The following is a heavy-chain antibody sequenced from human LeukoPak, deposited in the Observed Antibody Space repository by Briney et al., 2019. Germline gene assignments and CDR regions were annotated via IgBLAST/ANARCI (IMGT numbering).Heavy chain of an antibody. D-gene: IGHD6-19*01. CDR2: IQTSGST. Sequence: SETLSLTCTVSGGSISSYYRSWIRQPAGKGVEGIGRIQTSGSTNYNPSLKSRVTISVDKSKNQFSLKLSSATAADRAVYYCVSGIQYSSGSLIWFDPWGQRTQVTVSS. CDR1: GGSISSYY. J-gene: IGHJ5*02. V-gene: IGHV4-4*07. CDR3: VSGIQYSSGSLIWFDP.